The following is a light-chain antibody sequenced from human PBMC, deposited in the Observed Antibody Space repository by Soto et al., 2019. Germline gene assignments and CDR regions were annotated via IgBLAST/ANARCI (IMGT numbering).Light chain of an antibody. CDR2: GVT. CDR1: SSDVGGYNY. J-gene: IGLJ1*01. CDR3: FSHRSGDSHV. V-gene: IGLV2-14*01. Sequence: QSVLTQPASVSGSPGQSITISCTGTSSDVGGYNYVSWYQQYPGKAPKLMIYGVTNRPSGVSNRFSGSKTGNTASLTISGLQAEDEAYYYCFSHRSGDSHVFGTGTKV.